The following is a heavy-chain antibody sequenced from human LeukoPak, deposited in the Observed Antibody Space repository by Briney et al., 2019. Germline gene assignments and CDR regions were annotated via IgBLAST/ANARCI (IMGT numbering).Heavy chain of an antibody. CDR3: ATWGVVIATTLDY. CDR1: GFTFSSYA. J-gene: IGHJ4*02. D-gene: IGHD2-21*01. Sequence: PGGSLRLSCSASGFTFSSYAMSWVRQAPGKGLEWVSAISGSGGSTYYADSVKGRFTISRDNSKNTLYLQMNSLRAEDTAVYYCATWGVVIATTLDYWGQGTLVTVSS. V-gene: IGHV3-23*01. CDR2: ISGSGGST.